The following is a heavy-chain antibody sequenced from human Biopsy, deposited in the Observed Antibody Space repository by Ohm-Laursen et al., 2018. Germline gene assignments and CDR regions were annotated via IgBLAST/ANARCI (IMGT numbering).Heavy chain of an antibody. Sequence: SETLSLTCAVNGESSSGYFWNWIRQPPGKGLEWIGEINQSGSTKYNPSLKRRATLSADSSNSQFSLRLASVTAADTAIYYCARCGGYFKLDVWGQGTTVTVSS. CDR3: ARCGGYFKLDV. D-gene: IGHD5-12*01. CDR1: GESSSGYF. J-gene: IGHJ6*02. V-gene: IGHV4-34*01. CDR2: INQSGST.